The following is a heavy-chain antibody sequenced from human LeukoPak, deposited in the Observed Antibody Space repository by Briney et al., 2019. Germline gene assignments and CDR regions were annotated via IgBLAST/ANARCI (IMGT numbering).Heavy chain of an antibody. CDR1: GYTFTSYG. V-gene: IGHV1-18*01. CDR3: ARDTPYPSARYCSSTSCATMGAFDI. Sequence: ASVKVSCKASGYTFTSYGISWVRQAPGQGLEWMGWISAYTGNTDYAQKLQGRVTMTTDTSTSTAYMELRSLRSDDTAVYYCARDTPYPSARYCSSTSCATMGAFDIWGQGTMVTVSS. CDR2: ISAYTGNT. D-gene: IGHD2-2*01. J-gene: IGHJ3*02.